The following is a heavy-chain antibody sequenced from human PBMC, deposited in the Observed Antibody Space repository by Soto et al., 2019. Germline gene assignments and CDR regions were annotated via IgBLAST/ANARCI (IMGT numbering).Heavy chain of an antibody. D-gene: IGHD6-13*01. CDR2: MNPNSGNT. CDR1: GYTFTSYD. Sequence: GASVKVSCKASGYTFTSYDINWVRQATGQGLEWMGWMNPNSGNTGYAQKFQGRVTMTRNTSISTAHMELSSLRSEDTAVYYCARGWFWNGSSWYYYYYYYMDVWGKGTTVTVSS. J-gene: IGHJ6*03. V-gene: IGHV1-8*01. CDR3: ARGWFWNGSSWYYYYYYYMDV.